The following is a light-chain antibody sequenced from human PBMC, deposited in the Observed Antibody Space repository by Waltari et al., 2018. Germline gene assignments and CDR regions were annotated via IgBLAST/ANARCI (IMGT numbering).Light chain of an antibody. CDR3: QSYGSSLGGYV. V-gene: IGLV1-40*01. J-gene: IGLJ1*01. CDR1: SSNMGAGYD. Sequence: QSVLVPPPSVSGAPGQRVTVSRTGSSSNMGAGYDVHWYQQLPGTAPKLLIYAYTNRPSGVPDRFTGSKSGSSASLAITGLQTDDEADYYCQSYGSSLGGYVFGTGTKVTVL. CDR2: AYT.